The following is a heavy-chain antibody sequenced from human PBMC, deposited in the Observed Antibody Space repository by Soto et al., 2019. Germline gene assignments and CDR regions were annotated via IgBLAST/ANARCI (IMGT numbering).Heavy chain of an antibody. J-gene: IGHJ5*02. V-gene: IGHV2-5*02. CDR2: IYWDDDK. CDR3: AHSISFAAAVNNWFDP. CDR1: GFSLSTSGVG. Sequence: QITLKESGPTLVKPTQTLTLTCTFTGFSLSTSGVGVGCIRQPPGKALERLALIYWDDDKRYSPSLKSRLTITKDTSKNQVVLTMTIMDPVDTATYYCAHSISFAAAVNNWFDPWGQGTLVTVFS. D-gene: IGHD6-13*01.